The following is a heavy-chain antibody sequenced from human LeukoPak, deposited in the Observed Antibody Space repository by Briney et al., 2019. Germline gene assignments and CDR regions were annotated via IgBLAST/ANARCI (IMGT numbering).Heavy chain of an antibody. CDR2: INQDGSEK. CDR3: AKGRQWELPLDF. V-gene: IGHV3-7*03. CDR1: GFTFDDYW. Sequence: GGSLRLSCGASGFTFDDYWMSWVRQAPGQGLEWVANINQDGSEKYYLDSAKGRFTISRDNSKNTLYLQMNSLRVEDTAVYYCAKGRQWELPLDFWGQGTLVTVSS. J-gene: IGHJ4*02. D-gene: IGHD1-26*01.